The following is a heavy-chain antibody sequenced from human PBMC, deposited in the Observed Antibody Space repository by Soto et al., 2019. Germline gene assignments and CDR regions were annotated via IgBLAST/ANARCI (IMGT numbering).Heavy chain of an antibody. CDR1: GGSISSRSYY. Sequence: QLQLQESGPGLVKPSETLSLTCTVSGGSISSRSYYWGWIRQPPGKGLEWIGSIYYSGDTYYQPSLNSRVTISIDTSRSQFSLRLRSVTAADTAVYYCARVISSSSSLGLPYYYYGVDVWGQGTTVTVSS. D-gene: IGHD6-6*01. CDR2: IYYSGDT. CDR3: ARVISSSSSLGLPYYYYGVDV. J-gene: IGHJ6*02. V-gene: IGHV4-39*01.